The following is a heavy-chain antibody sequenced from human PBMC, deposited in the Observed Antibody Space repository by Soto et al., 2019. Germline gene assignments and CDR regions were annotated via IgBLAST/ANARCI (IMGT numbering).Heavy chain of an antibody. CDR2: TSGSGSAT. CDR3: AKGLHYVFWSGYSHHFDS. Sequence: PGGSLRLSCVASGFTFSTYGMTWVRQSAGKGLEWVSATSGSGSATYYADSVKGRFTISRDNLDNILYLEMNSLRAEDTAIYYCAKGLHYVFWSGYSHHFDSWGQGTQVTVSS. D-gene: IGHD3-3*01. CDR1: GFTFSTYG. J-gene: IGHJ4*02. V-gene: IGHV3-23*01.